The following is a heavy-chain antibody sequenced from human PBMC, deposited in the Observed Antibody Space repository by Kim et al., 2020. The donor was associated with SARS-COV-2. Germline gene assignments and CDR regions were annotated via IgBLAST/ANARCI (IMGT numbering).Heavy chain of an antibody. CDR3: ARRGSGRYIDY. Sequence: TTESAASVEGRFTVSRDDSKNSLYLQMTSLKSEDTAVYYCARRGSGRYIDYWGQGTLVTVSS. CDR2: TT. J-gene: IGHJ4*02. D-gene: IGHD1-26*01. V-gene: IGHV3-72*01.